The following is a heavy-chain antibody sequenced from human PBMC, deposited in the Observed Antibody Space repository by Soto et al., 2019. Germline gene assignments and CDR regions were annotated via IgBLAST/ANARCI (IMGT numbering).Heavy chain of an antibody. CDR3: ARDLYCGGDCYYAYYYYGMDV. J-gene: IGHJ6*02. CDR2: IYSGGST. CDR1: VFTFSSNF. V-gene: IGHV3-53*01. D-gene: IGHD2-21*02. Sequence: GSLRLSCAASVFTFSSNFMSWVRPAPGKGLEWVSVIYSGGSTYYADSVKGRFTISRDNSKNTLYLQMNSLRAEDTAVYYCARDLYCGGDCYYAYYYYGMDVWGQGTTVTVSS.